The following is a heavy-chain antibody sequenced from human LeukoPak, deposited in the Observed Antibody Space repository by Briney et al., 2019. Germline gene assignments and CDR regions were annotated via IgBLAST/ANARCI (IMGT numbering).Heavy chain of an antibody. V-gene: IGHV3-48*01. CDR3: ARIAAPRDDYYGMDV. CDR2: ISSSSSTI. D-gene: IGHD6-6*01. CDR1: GFTFSSYS. J-gene: IGHJ6*02. Sequence: GGSLRLSCAASGFTFSSYSMNWVRQAPGKGLEWVSYISSSSSTIYYADSVKGRFTISRDNAKNSLYLQMNSLRAEDTVVYYCARIAAPRDDYYGMDVWGQGTTVTVSS.